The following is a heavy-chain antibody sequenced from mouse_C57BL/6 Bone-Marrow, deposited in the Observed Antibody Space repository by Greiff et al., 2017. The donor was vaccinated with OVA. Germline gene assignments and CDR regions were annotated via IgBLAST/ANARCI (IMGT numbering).Heavy chain of an antibody. CDR2: INPSNGGT. CDR3: ARWGYYWFEY. J-gene: IGHJ3*01. D-gene: IGHD2-3*01. CDR1: GYTFPCYW. Sequence: QVQLKQPGTELVQPGASVKLSCKASGYTFPCYWMHWVKQRPGQGLEWIGNINPSNGGTNYNEKFKSKATLTVDKSSSTAYLQLSSLTSEDAAVYYCARWGYYWFEYWGQGTLVTVSA. V-gene: IGHV1-53*01.